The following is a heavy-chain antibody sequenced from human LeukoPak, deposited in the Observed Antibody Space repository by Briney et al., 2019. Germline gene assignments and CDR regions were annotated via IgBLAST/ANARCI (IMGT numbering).Heavy chain of an antibody. J-gene: IGHJ4*02. V-gene: IGHV3-7*05. CDR3: ASSFDSSGWYKDDY. D-gene: IGHD6-19*01. CDR1: GFTSSSYW. CDR2: IKEGGSQK. Sequence: GGSLRLSCAASGFTSSSYWMSWVRQAPGKGLEWVANIKEGGSQKYYVDSVKGRFTISRDNAKNSLHLQMNSLRGDDTAVYYCASSFDSSGWYKDDYWGQGTLVTVSS.